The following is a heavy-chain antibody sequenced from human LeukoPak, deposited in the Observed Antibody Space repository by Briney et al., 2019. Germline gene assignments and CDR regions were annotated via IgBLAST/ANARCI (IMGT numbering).Heavy chain of an antibody. D-gene: IGHD6-19*01. J-gene: IGHJ4*02. CDR2: IIPIFGTA. V-gene: IGHV1-69*01. CDR3: ARGSAVADGEYYFDY. CDR1: GGTFSSYA. Sequence: SVKVSCKASGGTFSSYAISWVRQAPGQGLEWMGGIIPIFGTANYAQKFQGRVTITADESTSTAYMELSSLRSEDTAVYYCARGSAVADGEYYFDYWGQGTLVTVSS.